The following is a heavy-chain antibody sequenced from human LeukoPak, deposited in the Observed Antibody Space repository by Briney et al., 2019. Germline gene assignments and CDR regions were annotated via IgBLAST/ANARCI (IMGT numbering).Heavy chain of an antibody. D-gene: IGHD6-19*01. J-gene: IGHJ4*02. Sequence: GGSLRLSCAASGFTFSIYAMSWVRQAPGKGLEWGSAISGSGGSTYYADSVKGRFTISRDNSKNTLYLQMNSLRAEDTAVYYCAKASSGWYYFDYWGQGTLVTVSS. CDR1: GFTFSIYA. V-gene: IGHV3-23*01. CDR2: ISGSGGST. CDR3: AKASSGWYYFDY.